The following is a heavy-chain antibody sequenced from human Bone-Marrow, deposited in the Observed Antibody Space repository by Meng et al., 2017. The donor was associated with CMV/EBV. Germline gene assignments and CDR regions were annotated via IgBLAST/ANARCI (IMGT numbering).Heavy chain of an antibody. V-gene: IGHV1-18*01. CDR2: ISAYNGNT. CDR3: ARGHGDYFDY. CDR1: GYTFTSNV. Sequence: VQMGTAGAEVSKPGASVKGACKASGYTFTSNVIGGVLQAPGQGLEWMGWISAYNGNTNYAQKLQGRVTMTTDTSTSTAYMELRSLRSDDTAVYYCARGHGDYFDYWGQGTLVTVSS. D-gene: IGHD4-17*01. J-gene: IGHJ4*02.